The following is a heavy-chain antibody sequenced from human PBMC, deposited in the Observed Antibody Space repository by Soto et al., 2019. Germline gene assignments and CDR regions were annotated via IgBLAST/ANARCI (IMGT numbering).Heavy chain of an antibody. D-gene: IGHD3-9*01. CDR1: GFTFSSYS. Sequence: PGGSLRVSWAASGFTFSSYSMNWVRQAPGKGLEWVSYISSSSSTIYYADSVKGRFTISRDNAKNSLYLQMNSLRAEDTAVYYCARVYDILTGYYVPFDYWGQGTLVTVSS. V-gene: IGHV3-48*01. J-gene: IGHJ4*02. CDR3: ARVYDILTGYYVPFDY. CDR2: ISSSSSTI.